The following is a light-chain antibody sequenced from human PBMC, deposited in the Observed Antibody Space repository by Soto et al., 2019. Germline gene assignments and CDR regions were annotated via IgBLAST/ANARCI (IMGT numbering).Light chain of an antibody. CDR3: QQRFGWPPIT. Sequence: EIVLTQSPATLSLSPGERATLSCRASQSISIYLAWYQQKPGQAPRLLIHDASNRATGVPARFSGSGSGTDFTLTISSLEPEDVAVYYCQQRFGWPPITFGQGKRLEI. J-gene: IGKJ5*01. V-gene: IGKV3-11*01. CDR1: QSISIY. CDR2: DAS.